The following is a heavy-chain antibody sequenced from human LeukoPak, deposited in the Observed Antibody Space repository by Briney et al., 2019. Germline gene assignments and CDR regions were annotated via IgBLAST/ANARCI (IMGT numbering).Heavy chain of an antibody. CDR1: GGTFSSYA. Sequence: GASVKVSCKASGGTFSSYAISWVRQAPGQGLERMGWMNPNSGNTGYAQKFQGRVTITRNTSISTAYMELSSLRSEDTAVYYCARAMGGSSITIFGVVIPHDAFDIWGQGTMVTVSS. CDR3: ARAMGGSSITIFGVVIPHDAFDI. CDR2: MNPNSGNT. J-gene: IGHJ3*02. V-gene: IGHV1-8*03. D-gene: IGHD3-3*01.